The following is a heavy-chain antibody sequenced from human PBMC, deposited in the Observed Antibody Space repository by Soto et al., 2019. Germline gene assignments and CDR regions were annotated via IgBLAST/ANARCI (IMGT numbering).Heavy chain of an antibody. Sequence: ASVKVSCKASGYTFTSYGISWVRQAPGQGLEWMGWISAYNGNTNYAQKLQGRVTMTTDTSTSTAYMEQRSLRSDDTAVYYCARVLAVAGLVDYWGQGTLVTVSS. V-gene: IGHV1-18*04. CDR1: GYTFTSYG. D-gene: IGHD6-19*01. CDR3: ARVLAVAGLVDY. CDR2: ISAYNGNT. J-gene: IGHJ4*02.